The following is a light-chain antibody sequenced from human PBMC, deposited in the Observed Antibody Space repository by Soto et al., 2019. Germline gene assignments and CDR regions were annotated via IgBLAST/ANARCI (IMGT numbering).Light chain of an antibody. CDR3: HQLNSFPIP. Sequence: IQLTQSPSSLSASVGDRVTISCRASQGISNFLAWYQQKPGKAPKLLIYGASTLQSGVPSRFSGRGFGTDFTLTISSLQPEDFATYYCHQLNSFPIPFGPGTKVDIK. V-gene: IGKV1-9*01. J-gene: IGKJ3*01. CDR2: GAS. CDR1: QGISNF.